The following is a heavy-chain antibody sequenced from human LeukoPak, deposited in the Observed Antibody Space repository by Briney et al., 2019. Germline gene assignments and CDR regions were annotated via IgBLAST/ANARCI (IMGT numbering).Heavy chain of an antibody. CDR1: GFIFSNYW. CDR2: IKQDGRDI. V-gene: IGHV3-7*03. J-gene: IGHJ4*02. CDR3: ALGSSGWILDN. D-gene: IGHD6-19*01. Sequence: GGSLRLSCAASGFIFSNYWAHWVRQAPGKGLEWVADIKQDGRDIHYVDSVKGRFTISRDNAKNSLYLQMNSLRVEDTAVYYCALGSSGWILDNWGQGTLDTVSS.